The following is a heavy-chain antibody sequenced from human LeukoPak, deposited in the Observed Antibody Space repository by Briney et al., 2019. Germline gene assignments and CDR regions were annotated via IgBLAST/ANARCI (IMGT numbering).Heavy chain of an antibody. Sequence: SQTLSLTCTVSGGSISSGGYYWSWIRQHPGTGLEWIGYIYYSGSTYYNPSLKSRVTISVDTSKNQFSLKLSSVTAADTAVYYCARALRGGGGDSVWFDPWGQGTLVTVSS. D-gene: IGHD3-16*01. CDR2: IYYSGST. CDR1: GGSISSGGYY. J-gene: IGHJ5*02. CDR3: ARALRGGGGDSVWFDP. V-gene: IGHV4-31*03.